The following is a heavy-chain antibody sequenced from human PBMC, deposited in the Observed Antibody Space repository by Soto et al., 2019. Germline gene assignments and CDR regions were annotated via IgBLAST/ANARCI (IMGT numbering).Heavy chain of an antibody. Sequence: GSLRLSCSASGFTFNTYAMHWVRRAPGKGLEFVSAITASGGKTYYAESVKGRFITSRDNSKNTLYLQMSSLRSEDTAVYYCAKGKEQLLVTAFDIWGRG. V-gene: IGHV3-64D*08. J-gene: IGHJ3*02. D-gene: IGHD6-19*01. CDR3: AKGKEQLLVTAFDI. CDR1: GFTFNTYA. CDR2: ITASGGKT.